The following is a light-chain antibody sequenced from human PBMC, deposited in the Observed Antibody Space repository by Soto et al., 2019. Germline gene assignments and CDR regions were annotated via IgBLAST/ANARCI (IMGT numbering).Light chain of an antibody. V-gene: IGKV1-5*03. CDR3: QQYNSYSQT. J-gene: IGKJ1*01. Sequence: IQMTQSPSTLSASVGDSVTITCRSSQTISNWLAWYQQKPGKAPKLLIYKASTLESGVPSRFSGSGSGTEFTLTISSLQPEDFATYYCQQYNSYSQTFGQGTKVDIK. CDR1: QTISNW. CDR2: KAS.